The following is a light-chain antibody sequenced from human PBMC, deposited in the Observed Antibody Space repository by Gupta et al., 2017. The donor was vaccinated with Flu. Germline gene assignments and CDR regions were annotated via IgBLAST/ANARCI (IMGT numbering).Light chain of an antibody. J-gene: IGKJ2*01. CDR1: QNRNTY. V-gene: IGKV1-39*01. Sequence: PSLRPPSVIDCVTITCRASQNRNTYLNWYQQKPGHAPKRLIFAASSRDSGVPARFSGSVSGTDFTLKISSVQPEDFAVYYCQQSKHCPYTFGQGTKVEIK. CDR2: AAS. CDR3: QQSKHCPYT.